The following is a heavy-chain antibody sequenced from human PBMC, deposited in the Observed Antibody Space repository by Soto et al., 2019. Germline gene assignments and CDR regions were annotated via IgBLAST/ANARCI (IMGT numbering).Heavy chain of an antibody. CDR3: ARAIDYEILTGYYKGFDP. CDR2: INAGNGNT. J-gene: IGHJ5*02. CDR1: GYTFTSYA. V-gene: IGHV1-3*01. D-gene: IGHD3-9*01. Sequence: ASVKVSCKASGYTFTSYAMHWVRQAPGQRLEWMGWINAGNGNTKYSQKFQGRVTITRDTSASTAYMELSSLRSEDTAVYYCARAIDYEILTGYYKGFDPWGQGTLVTVS.